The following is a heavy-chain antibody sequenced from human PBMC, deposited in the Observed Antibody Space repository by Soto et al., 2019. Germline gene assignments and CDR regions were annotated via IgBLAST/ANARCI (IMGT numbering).Heavy chain of an antibody. CDR1: GGSISSNL. CDR3: ARVGYDILTGYSDY. V-gene: IGHV4-4*02. Sequence: SETLSLTCVVSGGSISSNLWSWVRQPSGKGLEWIGEIYHSGSTNYNPSLKSRVTISIDKSKNQFSLKLNSVTAADTAVYYCARVGYDILTGYSDYWGQRTLVTVSS. CDR2: IYHSGST. D-gene: IGHD3-9*01. J-gene: IGHJ4*02.